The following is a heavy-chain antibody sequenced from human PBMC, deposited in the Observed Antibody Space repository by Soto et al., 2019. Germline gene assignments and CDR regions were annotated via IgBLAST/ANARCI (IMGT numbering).Heavy chain of an antibody. CDR1: GFSFGDYA. V-gene: IGHV3-23*01. CDR3: AKYASSSWSLFDY. J-gene: IGHJ4*02. Sequence: GGSLRLSCVASGFSFGDYAMSWARQAPGKGLEWVSAISNTGGNTYYADSAKGRFTISRDNSKNTLYVQMNSLTAEDTAVYYCAKYASSSWSLFDYWGQGTVVTVSS. D-gene: IGHD6-13*01. CDR2: ISNTGGNT.